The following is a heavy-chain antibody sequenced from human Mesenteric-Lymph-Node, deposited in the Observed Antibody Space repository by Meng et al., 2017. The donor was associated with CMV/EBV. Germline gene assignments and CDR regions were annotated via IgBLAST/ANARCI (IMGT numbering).Heavy chain of an antibody. CDR1: GFTFSSYW. D-gene: IGHD2-2*01. V-gene: IGHV3-7*01. CDR3: ASVPASGGMDV. J-gene: IGHJ6*02. Sequence: GGSLRLFCAASGFTFSSYWMSWVRQAPGKGLEWVANIKQDGSEKYYVDSVKGRFTISRDNAKNSLYLQMNSLRAEDTAVYYCASVPASGGMDVWGQGTTVTVSS. CDR2: IKQDGSEK.